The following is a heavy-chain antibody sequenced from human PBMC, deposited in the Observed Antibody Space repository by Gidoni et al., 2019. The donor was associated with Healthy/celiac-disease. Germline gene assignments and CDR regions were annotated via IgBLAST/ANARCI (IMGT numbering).Heavy chain of an antibody. D-gene: IGHD3-22*01. CDR3: ARKGEFYYDSSGYDY. CDR2: ISSSSSTI. Sequence: EVQLVESGGGLVQPGGSLRLSCAASGFTFRSYSMNWVRQAPGKGLEWVSYISSSSSTIYYADSVKGRFTISRDNAKNSLYLQMNSLRAEDTAVYYCARKGEFYYDSSGYDYWGQGTLVTVSS. V-gene: IGHV3-48*04. CDR1: GFTFRSYS. J-gene: IGHJ4*02.